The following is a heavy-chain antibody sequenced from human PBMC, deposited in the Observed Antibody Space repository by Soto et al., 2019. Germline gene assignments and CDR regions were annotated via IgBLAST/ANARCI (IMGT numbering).Heavy chain of an antibody. CDR3: AKSGSGWYDAFDI. CDR1: GFTFSSYA. Sequence: EVQLLESGGGLVQPGGSLRLSCAASGFTFSSYAMSWVRQAPGKGLEWVSAISGSGGSTYYADSVKGRFTISRDNSKNTLYLQMNSLRAEDTAVYCCAKSGSGWYDAFDIWGQGTMVTVSS. D-gene: IGHD6-19*01. J-gene: IGHJ3*02. V-gene: IGHV3-23*01. CDR2: ISGSGGST.